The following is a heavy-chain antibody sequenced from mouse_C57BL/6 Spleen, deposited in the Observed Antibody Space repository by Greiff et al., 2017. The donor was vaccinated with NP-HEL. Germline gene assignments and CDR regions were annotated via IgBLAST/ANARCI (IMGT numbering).Heavy chain of an antibody. Sequence: VQLQQSGPELVKPGASVKLSCKASGYTFTSYDINWVKQRPGQGLEWIGWIYPRDGSTKYNEKFKGKATLTVDTSSSTAYMELHSLTSEDSAVYFCARDYDPSYWYFDVWGTGTTVTVSS. J-gene: IGHJ1*03. CDR1: GYTFTSYD. V-gene: IGHV1-85*01. CDR3: ARDYDPSYWYFDV. D-gene: IGHD2-4*01. CDR2: IYPRDGST.